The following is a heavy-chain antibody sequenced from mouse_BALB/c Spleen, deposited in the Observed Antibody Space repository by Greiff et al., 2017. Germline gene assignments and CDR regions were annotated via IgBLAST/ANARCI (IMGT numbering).Heavy chain of an antibody. J-gene: IGHJ2*01. CDR2: ISSGSSTI. CDR3: AKSPLDY. V-gene: IGHV5-17*02. CDR1: GFTFSSFG. Sequence: EVQLQQSGGGLVQPGGSRKLSCAASGFTFSSFGMHWVRQAPEKGLEWVAYISSGSSTIYYADTVKGRFTISRDNPKNTLFLQMTSLTSEDTAMYYCAKSPLDYWGQGTTLTVSS.